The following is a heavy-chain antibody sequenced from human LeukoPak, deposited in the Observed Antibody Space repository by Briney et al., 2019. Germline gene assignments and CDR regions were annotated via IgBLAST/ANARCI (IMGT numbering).Heavy chain of an antibody. CDR2: IKQDGSEK. Sequence: GGSLRLSCAASGFIFSNYYMNWVRQAPGKGLEWVAHIKQDGSEKNYVDSVKGRFTISRDNAKNSLYLQMNSLRAEDTAVYYCARERWSLYSNDYYYYGLDVWGQGTTVIVSS. J-gene: IGHJ6*02. CDR3: ARERWSLYSNDYYYYGLDV. D-gene: IGHD3-3*01. CDR1: GFIFSNYY. V-gene: IGHV3-7*01.